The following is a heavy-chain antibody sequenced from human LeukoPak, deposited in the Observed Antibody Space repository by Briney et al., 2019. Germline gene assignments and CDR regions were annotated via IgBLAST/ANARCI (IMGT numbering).Heavy chain of an antibody. Sequence: SETLSHSCTVPGGSISSSSYYWGWISHPPGKGRESIGSIYYSGSTYYHPPLKTRVTISVNTSKNLFSLKLSSVTAADTAVYYCARLRNYYDSSGYYYGNDAFDIWGQGTMVTVSS. V-gene: IGHV4-39*02. J-gene: IGHJ3*02. D-gene: IGHD3-22*01. CDR3: ARLRNYYDSSGYYYGNDAFDI. CDR1: GGSISSSSYY. CDR2: IYYSGST.